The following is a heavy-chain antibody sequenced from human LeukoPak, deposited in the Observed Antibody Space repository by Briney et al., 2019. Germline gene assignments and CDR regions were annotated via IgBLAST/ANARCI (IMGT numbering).Heavy chain of an antibody. J-gene: IGHJ5*02. CDR1: GFTFSSYD. CDR2: IWYDGSNK. D-gene: IGHD3-10*01. Sequence: GGSLRLSCAASGFTFSSYDMHWVRQAPGKGLEWVAVIWYDGSNKYYADSVKGRFTISRDNSKNTLYLQMNSLRAEDTAVYYCARTYYYGSGSYPWFDPWGQGSLVTVSS. V-gene: IGHV3-33*01. CDR3: ARTYYYGSGSYPWFDP.